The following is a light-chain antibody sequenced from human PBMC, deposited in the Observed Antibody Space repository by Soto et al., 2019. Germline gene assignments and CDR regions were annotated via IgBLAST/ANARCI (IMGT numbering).Light chain of an antibody. V-gene: IGLV2-14*01. Sequence: QSALTQPASVSGSPGQSITLSCTGTSSDVGGYNYVSWYQQHPGKAPKLMIYEVSNRPSGVSSRFSGSKSGNTASLTISGLQAEDEADYYCSSYTSSSTLFGTGTKLTV. CDR1: SSDVGGYNY. CDR2: EVS. CDR3: SSYTSSSTL. J-gene: IGLJ1*01.